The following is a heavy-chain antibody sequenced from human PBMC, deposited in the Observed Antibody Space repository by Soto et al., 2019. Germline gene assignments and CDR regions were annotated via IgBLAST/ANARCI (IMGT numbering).Heavy chain of an antibody. CDR1: GFTFSSYS. CDR2: ISSSSSYI. D-gene: IGHD6-13*01. J-gene: IGHJ3*02. V-gene: IGHV3-21*01. CDR3: ARDFSTTDAFDI. Sequence: GGSLRLSCAASGFTFSSYSMNWVRQAPGKGLEWVSSISSSSSYIYYADSVKGRFTISRDNAKNSLYLQMNSLRAEDTAVYYCARDFSTTDAFDIWGQGTMVTVAS.